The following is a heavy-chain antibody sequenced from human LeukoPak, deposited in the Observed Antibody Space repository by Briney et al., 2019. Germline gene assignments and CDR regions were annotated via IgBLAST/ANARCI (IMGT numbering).Heavy chain of an antibody. Sequence: GGSLRLSCAASKYTFGDYYMSWVRQAPGKGLEWIAYISSNGRTIYYADSARGRFTISRDNDKSSMYLLMNSLRVDDTAVYYCVRDSPRVRGWFDPWGQGTLVTVSS. V-gene: IGHV3-11*01. CDR2: ISSNGRTI. CDR3: VRDSPRVRGWFDP. D-gene: IGHD3-10*01. J-gene: IGHJ5*02. CDR1: KYTFGDYY.